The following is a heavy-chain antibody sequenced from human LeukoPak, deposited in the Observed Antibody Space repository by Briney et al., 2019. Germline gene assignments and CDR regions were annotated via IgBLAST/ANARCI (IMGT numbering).Heavy chain of an antibody. CDR3: ARVPMVRGVITNWFDP. J-gene: IGHJ5*02. Sequence: ASVKVSCKASGYTFTSYDINWVRQATGQGLEWMGWMNPNSGNTGYAQKFQGRVTMTRNTSISTAYMELSSLRSEDTAVYYCARVPMVRGVITNWFDPWGQGTLVTVSS. CDR1: GYTFTSYD. V-gene: IGHV1-8*01. D-gene: IGHD3-10*01. CDR2: MNPNSGNT.